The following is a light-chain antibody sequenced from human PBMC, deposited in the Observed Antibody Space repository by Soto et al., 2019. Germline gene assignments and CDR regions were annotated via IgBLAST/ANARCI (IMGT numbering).Light chain of an antibody. CDR2: EVS. CDR1: SSDVGGYNF. J-gene: IGLJ1*01. Sequence: QSVLTQPRSVSGSPGQSVTISCTGASSDVGGYNFVSWYQQHPGKAPKLMIYEVSNRPSGVSNRFSGSKSGNTASLTISGLQAEDEADYYCSSYTSSSTLDVFGTGTKVTVL. CDR3: SSYTSSSTLDV. V-gene: IGLV2-14*01.